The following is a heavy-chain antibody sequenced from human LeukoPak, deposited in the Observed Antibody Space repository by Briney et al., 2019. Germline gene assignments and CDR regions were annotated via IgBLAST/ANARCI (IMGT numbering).Heavy chain of an antibody. D-gene: IGHD6-6*01. V-gene: IGHV3-7*01. CDR2: IKQDGSEK. Sequence: GGSLTLSCAASGFTLSRHWMHWVRQAPGKGLEWVANIKQDGSEKYYVDSVKGRFTISRDNAKNSLYLQMNSLRAEDTAVYYRASSRAARYFDYWGQGTLVTVSS. J-gene: IGHJ4*02. CDR3: ASSRAARYFDY. CDR1: GFTLSRHW.